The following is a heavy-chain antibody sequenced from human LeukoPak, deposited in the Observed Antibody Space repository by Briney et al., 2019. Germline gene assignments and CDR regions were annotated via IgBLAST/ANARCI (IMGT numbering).Heavy chain of an antibody. D-gene: IGHD3-9*01. CDR1: GGSISSSSYY. J-gene: IGHJ4*02. CDR2: IYYSGST. Sequence: PSETLSLTCTVSGGSISSSSYYWGWIRQPPGKGLEWIGSIYYSGSTYYNPSLKSRVTISVDTSKNQFSLKLSSVTAADTAVYYCASSYYDILTGYSPGYFDYWGQGTLVTVSS. CDR3: ASSYYDILTGYSPGYFDY. V-gene: IGHV4-39*01.